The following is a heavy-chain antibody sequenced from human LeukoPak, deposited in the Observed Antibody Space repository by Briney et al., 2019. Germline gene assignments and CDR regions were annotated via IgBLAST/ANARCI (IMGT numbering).Heavy chain of an antibody. J-gene: IGHJ4*02. CDR3: AKEIRSSFDY. Sequence: AGSLRLSCAASGFTFSSYAMSWVRQAPGKGLEWVSRISDSGGSTYYADSVKGRFTISRDNSKNTLCLQMNSLRAEDTAVYHCAKEIRSSFDYWGQGTVVTVSS. D-gene: IGHD2-2*01. CDR1: GFTFSSYA. V-gene: IGHV3-23*01. CDR2: ISDSGGST.